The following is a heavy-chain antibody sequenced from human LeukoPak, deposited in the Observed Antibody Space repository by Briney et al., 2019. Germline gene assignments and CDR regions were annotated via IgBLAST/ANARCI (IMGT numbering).Heavy chain of an antibody. Sequence: HSGGSLRLSCAASGFTFSSYAMSWVRQAPGKGLEWVSAIGGSGSTTYYADSVKGRFTISRDNSKNTLYLQMNSLRAEDTAVYYCAKDTASSWWYFDLWGRGTLVTVSS. CDR3: AKDTASSWWYFDL. CDR2: IGGSGSTT. V-gene: IGHV3-23*01. D-gene: IGHD5-18*01. J-gene: IGHJ2*01. CDR1: GFTFSSYA.